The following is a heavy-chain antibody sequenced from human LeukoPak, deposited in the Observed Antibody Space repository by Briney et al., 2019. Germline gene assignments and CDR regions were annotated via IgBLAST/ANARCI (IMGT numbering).Heavy chain of an antibody. D-gene: IGHD3-10*01. CDR2: INPSAGST. Sequence: ASVKVSRKASGYTLTNYYMHWVRQAPGQGLEWMGIINPSAGSTSYAQKFQGRVTMTRDTSTSTVYMELSSLRSEDTAVYYCARDRYELYYFDYWGQGTLVTASS. CDR1: GYTLTNYY. J-gene: IGHJ4*02. V-gene: IGHV1-46*01. CDR3: ARDRYELYYFDY.